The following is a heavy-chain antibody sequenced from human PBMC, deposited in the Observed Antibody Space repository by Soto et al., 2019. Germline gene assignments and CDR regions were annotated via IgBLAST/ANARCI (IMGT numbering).Heavy chain of an antibody. D-gene: IGHD5-18*01. Sequence: ASVKVSCKVSGYTLTELSMHWVRQAPGKGLEWMGGFDPEDGETIYAQKFQGRVTMTEDTSTDTAYMELSSLRSEDTAVYYCANPLIEVAAMGYWGQGTLVTLSA. CDR1: GYTLTELS. V-gene: IGHV1-24*01. J-gene: IGHJ4*02. CDR3: ANPLIEVAAMGY. CDR2: FDPEDGET.